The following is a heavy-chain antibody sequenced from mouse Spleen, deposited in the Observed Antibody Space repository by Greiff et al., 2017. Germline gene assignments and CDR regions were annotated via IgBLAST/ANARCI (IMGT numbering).Heavy chain of an antibody. V-gene: IGHV5-9-3*01. CDR1: GFTFSSYA. CDR3: ARQGHGDYAMDY. CDR2: ISSGGSYT. J-gene: IGHJ4*01. Sequence: EVKLVESGGGLVKPGGSLKLSCAASGFTFSSYAMSWVRQTPEKRLEWVATISSGGSYTYYPDSVKGRFTISRDNAKNTLYLQMSSLRSEDTAMYYCARQGHGDYAMDYWGQGTSVTVSS.